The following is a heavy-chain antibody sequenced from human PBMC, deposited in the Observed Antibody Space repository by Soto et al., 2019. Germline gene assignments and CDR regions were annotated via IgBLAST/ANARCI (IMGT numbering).Heavy chain of an antibody. Sequence: AASVKVSCKVSGYTLTELSMHWVRQAPGKGLEWMGGFDPEDGETIYAQKFQGRVTMTEDTSTDTAYMELSSLRSEDTAVYYCATVRIQLWFREGDWFDPWGQGTLVTVSS. CDR1: GYTLTELS. D-gene: IGHD5-18*01. CDR2: FDPEDGET. V-gene: IGHV1-24*01. J-gene: IGHJ5*02. CDR3: ATVRIQLWFREGDWFDP.